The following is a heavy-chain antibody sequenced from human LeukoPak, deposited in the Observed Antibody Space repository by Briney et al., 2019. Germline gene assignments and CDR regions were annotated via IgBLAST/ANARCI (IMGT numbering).Heavy chain of an antibody. Sequence: GGSLRLSCAASGFTFSDYYMSWIRQAPGKGLEWVSYISNSGTIIEYIDSVKGRFTITRNNARNSLYLEINSLRVEDTAVYYCARDGSGSFTTDWFDTWGQGTLVTVSS. D-gene: IGHD1-26*01. J-gene: IGHJ5*02. V-gene: IGHV3-11*01. CDR1: GFTFSDYY. CDR3: ARDGSGSFTTDWFDT. CDR2: ISNSGTII.